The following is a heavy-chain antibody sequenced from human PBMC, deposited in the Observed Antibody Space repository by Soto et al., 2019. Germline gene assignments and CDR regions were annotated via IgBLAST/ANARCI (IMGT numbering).Heavy chain of an antibody. Sequence: ASVKVSCKASGYTFTSYGISWVRQAPGQGLEWMGWISAYNGNTNYAQKLQGRVTMTTDTSTSTAYMELRSLRSDDTAVYYCARDIDDFWSGYYTPYSWGQGTLVTVSS. D-gene: IGHD3-3*01. CDR3: ARDIDDFWSGYYTPYS. CDR1: GYTFTSYG. CDR2: ISAYNGNT. V-gene: IGHV1-18*01. J-gene: IGHJ4*02.